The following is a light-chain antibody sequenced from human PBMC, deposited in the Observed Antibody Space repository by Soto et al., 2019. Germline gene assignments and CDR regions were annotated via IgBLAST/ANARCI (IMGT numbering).Light chain of an antibody. CDR3: QQYNNWPPLT. CDR2: SAS. Sequence: EIVMTQSPATLSVSPGERATLSCRASQSVSSNLAWYQQKPGQAPRLLIYSASTRATGFPARFSGSGSGTEFTLTISSLQSEDFALYYCQQYNNWPPLTFGGGTKVEIK. V-gene: IGKV3-15*01. J-gene: IGKJ4*01. CDR1: QSVSSN.